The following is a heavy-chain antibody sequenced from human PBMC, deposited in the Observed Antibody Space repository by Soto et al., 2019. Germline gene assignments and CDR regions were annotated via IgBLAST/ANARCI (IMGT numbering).Heavy chain of an antibody. Sequence: QVQLQESGPGLVKPSETLSLTCTVSGGSVSSGSYYWSWIRQPPGKGLEWIGYIYYSGSTNYNPSLQGRVTISXGTXKXLFSLKLGSVTAADTAVYYCARDTIPGYRSSWRFDPWGQGTLVTVSS. CDR2: IYYSGST. V-gene: IGHV4-61*01. CDR3: ARDTIPGYRSSWRFDP. D-gene: IGHD6-13*01. CDR1: GGSVSSGSYY. J-gene: IGHJ5*02.